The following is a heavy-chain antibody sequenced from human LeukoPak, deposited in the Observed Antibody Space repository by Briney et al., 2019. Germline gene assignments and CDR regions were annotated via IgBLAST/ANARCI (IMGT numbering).Heavy chain of an antibody. J-gene: IGHJ6*03. CDR2: VYYTGIT. V-gene: IGHV4-39*01. Sequence: TSETLSLTCTVAGGSISTSTYSWGWIRQPPGKGLEWIGSVYYTGITYYNSSVESRVTISVDTSKNHFSLELNSVTAADTGVYFCARQVRSPVVMFMDVWGKGTTVIVSS. CDR1: GGSISTSTYS. CDR3: ARQVRSPVVMFMDV. D-gene: IGHD3-22*01.